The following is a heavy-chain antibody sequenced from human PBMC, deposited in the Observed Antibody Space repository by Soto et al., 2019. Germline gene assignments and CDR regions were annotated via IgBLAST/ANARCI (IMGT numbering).Heavy chain of an antibody. CDR1: GDSITNSDYY. J-gene: IGHJ6*01. CDR3: ARERTYYYALAV. V-gene: IGHV4-30-4*01. CDR2: IDYSGNT. Sequence: SETLSLTCTVSGDSITNSDYYWNWIRQSPGKGLEWIASIDYSGNTYYNPSLKSRVVISADTSKNLFTLKLRSVTAADTALYFCARERTYYYALAVWGPGTTVTVS.